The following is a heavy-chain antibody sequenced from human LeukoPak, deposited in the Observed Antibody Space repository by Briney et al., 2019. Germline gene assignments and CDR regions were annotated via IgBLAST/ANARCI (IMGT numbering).Heavy chain of an antibody. D-gene: IGHD1-14*01. CDR2: ISTSGDRT. J-gene: IGHJ4*02. V-gene: IGHV3-64*02. CDR3: ARWVGTQLDF. CDR1: GFTFSNSA. Sequence: GGSLRLSCAASGFTFSNSAMYWVRQAPGKGLEFVSVISTSGDRTYHADSVKGRFTISRDNSKNTLYLQMGSLRADDMAVYYCARWVGTQLDFWGQGTLVTVSS.